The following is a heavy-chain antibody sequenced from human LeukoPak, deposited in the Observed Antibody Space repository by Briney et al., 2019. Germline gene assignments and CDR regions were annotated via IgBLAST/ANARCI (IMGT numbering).Heavy chain of an antibody. CDR2: LSGSGSTI. CDR3: ARRYCSGGSCYHFDY. V-gene: IGHV3-48*03. Sequence: GGSLRLSCAASGFTFSSYEMNWVRQAPGKGLEWVSYLSGSGSTIYYADSVEGRFTISRDNAKNSLNLQMNSLRAEDTAVYYCARRYCSGGSCYHFDYWGQGTLVTVSA. D-gene: IGHD2-15*01. J-gene: IGHJ4*02. CDR1: GFTFSSYE.